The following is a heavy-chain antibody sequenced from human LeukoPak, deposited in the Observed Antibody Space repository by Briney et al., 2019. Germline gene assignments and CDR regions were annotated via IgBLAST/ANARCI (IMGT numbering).Heavy chain of an antibody. CDR3: ARAPPCSSDWWCDDP. J-gene: IGHJ5*02. Sequence: GGSLRLSCAASRFSFRSYAMSWVRQAPGKGLEWVSVIYSGGSTYYADSVKGRFTISRDNSKNTLYLQMNSLRAEDTAVYYCARAPPCSSDWWCDDPWGQGTLVTVSS. D-gene: IGHD6-19*01. CDR2: IYSGGST. CDR1: RFSFRSYA. V-gene: IGHV3-53*01.